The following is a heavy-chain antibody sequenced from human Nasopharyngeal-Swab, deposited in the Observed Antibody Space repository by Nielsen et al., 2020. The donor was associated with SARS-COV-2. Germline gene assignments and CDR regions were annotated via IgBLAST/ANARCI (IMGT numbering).Heavy chain of an antibody. D-gene: IGHD3-3*01. Sequence: GESLKISCAASGFTVSSNYMSWVRQAPGKGLEWVSVIYSGGSTYYADSVKGRFTISRDNSKNTLYLQMNSLRAEDTAVYYCARDPLSYDFWSGYYTGIDAFDIWGQGTMVTVSS. CDR3: ARDPLSYDFWSGYYTGIDAFDI. V-gene: IGHV3-66*01. CDR1: GFTVSSNY. CDR2: IYSGGST. J-gene: IGHJ3*02.